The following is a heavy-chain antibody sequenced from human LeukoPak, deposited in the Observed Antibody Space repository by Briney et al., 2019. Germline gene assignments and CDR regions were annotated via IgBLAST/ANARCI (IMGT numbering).Heavy chain of an antibody. V-gene: IGHV1-69*13. CDR2: IIPIFGTA. Sequence: SAKVSCKASGGTVTSYAISWVRQAPGQGLGWMGGIIPIFGTANYAQKFQGRVTITADESTSTAYMELSSLRSEDTAVYYCARYYYGSGSYYYFDYWGQGTLVTVSS. CDR1: GGTVTSYA. J-gene: IGHJ4*02. CDR3: ARYYYGSGSYYYFDY. D-gene: IGHD3-10*01.